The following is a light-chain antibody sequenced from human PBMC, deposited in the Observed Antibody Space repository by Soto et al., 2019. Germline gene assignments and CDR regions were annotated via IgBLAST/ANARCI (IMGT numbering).Light chain of an antibody. CDR3: SSYTSSSTPV. Sequence: QSVLTQPDSVSGSPGQSITISCTGTSSDVGGYNYVSWYQQHPGKAPKLMIYDVSNRPSGVSNRFSGSKSGNTASLTISGLQAEDEADYYCSSYTSSSTPVFGGGTKVTVL. V-gene: IGLV2-14*01. CDR1: SSDVGGYNY. CDR2: DVS. J-gene: IGLJ2*01.